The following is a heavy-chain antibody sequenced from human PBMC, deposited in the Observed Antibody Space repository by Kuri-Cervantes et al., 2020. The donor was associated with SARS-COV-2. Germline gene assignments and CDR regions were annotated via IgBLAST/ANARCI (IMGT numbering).Heavy chain of an antibody. CDR3: ATDKPSYGGNGYLQL. D-gene: IGHD4-23*01. J-gene: IGHJ1*01. V-gene: IGHV4-31*03. CDR1: GGSISSGAYY. CDR2: IYYNGVT. Sequence: SETLSLTCSVSGGSISSGAYYCHWIRHRPGKGLEWIGNIYYNGVTYYNPSLKSRVTISVDASKNQFSLKLSSMTAADTAVYYCATDKPSYGGNGYLQLWGQGTLVTVSS.